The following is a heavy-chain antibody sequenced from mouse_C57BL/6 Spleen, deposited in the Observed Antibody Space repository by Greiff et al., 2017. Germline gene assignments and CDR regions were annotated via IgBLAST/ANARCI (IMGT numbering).Heavy chain of an antibody. D-gene: IGHD1-1*01. CDR3: ARGCYGSSLYYYAMDY. J-gene: IGHJ4*01. CDR1: GFNIKDYY. CDR2: IDPEDGET. V-gene: IGHV14-2*01. Sequence: VQLQQSGAELVKPGASVKLSCTASGFNIKDYYMHWVKQRTEQGLEWIGRIDPEDGETNYAPKFQGKATITADTSSNTAYLPLSSLTSEDTAVYYGARGCYGSSLYYYAMDYWGQGTSVTVSS.